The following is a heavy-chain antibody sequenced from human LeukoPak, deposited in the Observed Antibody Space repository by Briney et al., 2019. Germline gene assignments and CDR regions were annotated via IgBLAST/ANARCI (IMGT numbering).Heavy chain of an antibody. CDR2: IYHSGAT. Sequence: PSETLSLTCTVSGYSIGIGYYWGWIRQTPGKGLEWIGSIYHSGATYYNPSLKSRVTMSVDTSKNQFSLKLTSVTAADTAVYYCAREVYGSGSSIDYWGQGTLVTVSS. J-gene: IGHJ4*02. D-gene: IGHD3-10*01. CDR1: GYSIGIGYY. V-gene: IGHV4-38-2*02. CDR3: AREVYGSGSSIDY.